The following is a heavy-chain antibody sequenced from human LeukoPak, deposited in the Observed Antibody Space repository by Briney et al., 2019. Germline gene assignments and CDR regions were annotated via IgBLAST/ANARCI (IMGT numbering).Heavy chain of an antibody. Sequence: GGSLRLSCAASGFTFSDYYMSWIRQAPGKGLEWVSDISTGGTTIYYADSVKGRFAISRDNAKASLYLQINSLTAEDTAVYYCVRTTYYNDTSGYYTPGGMDVWGQGTTVTVTS. D-gene: IGHD3-22*01. CDR2: ISTGGTTI. CDR3: VRTTYYNDTSGYYTPGGMDV. CDR1: GFTFSDYY. V-gene: IGHV3-11*01. J-gene: IGHJ6*02.